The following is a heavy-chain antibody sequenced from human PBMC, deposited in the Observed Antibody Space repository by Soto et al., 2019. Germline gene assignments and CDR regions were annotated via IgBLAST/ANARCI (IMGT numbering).Heavy chain of an antibody. CDR2: ISGGGGVT. CDR1: GFTFSSYA. V-gene: IGHV3-23*01. J-gene: IGHJ4*01. D-gene: IGHD3-22*01. CDR3: AKGGTYYESGPYFLY. Sequence: PGGSLRLSCAASGFTFSSYAMSGVRQAPGKGLEWGSGISGGGGVTYYADSVKGRFTISRDNSKNTVSMQMNSLRADDTAAYYCAKGGTYYESGPYFLYSGHGTMVTVSS.